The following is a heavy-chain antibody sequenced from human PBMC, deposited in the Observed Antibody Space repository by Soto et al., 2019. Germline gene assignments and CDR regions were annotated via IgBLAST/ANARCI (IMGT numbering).Heavy chain of an antibody. CDR1: GFTFSSYG. D-gene: IGHD2-15*01. V-gene: IGHV3-30*18. CDR2: ISYDGSNK. J-gene: IGHJ6*02. Sequence: GGSLRLSCAASGFTFSSYGMHWVRQAPGKGLEWVAVISYDGSNKYYADSVKGRFTISRDNSKNTLYLQMNSLRAEDTAVYYCAKALGGNPYDYYYGMDVWGQGTTVTVS. CDR3: AKALGGNPYDYYYGMDV.